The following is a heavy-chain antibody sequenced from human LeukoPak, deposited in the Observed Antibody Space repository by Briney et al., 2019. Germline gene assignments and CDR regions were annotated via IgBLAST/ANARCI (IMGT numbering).Heavy chain of an antibody. J-gene: IGHJ5*02. D-gene: IGHD6-19*01. Sequence: GGSLRLSCAASGFSISTYGMHWVRQAPGKGLEWVAMISHDGSEKYYVDSAKGRFTISRDNSKNTLYLQMNSLRGEDTAMYYCAKDLYSSGWYNYFDPWGQGALVTVSS. CDR2: ISHDGSEK. CDR3: AKDLYSSGWYNYFDP. CDR1: GFSISTYG. V-gene: IGHV3-30*18.